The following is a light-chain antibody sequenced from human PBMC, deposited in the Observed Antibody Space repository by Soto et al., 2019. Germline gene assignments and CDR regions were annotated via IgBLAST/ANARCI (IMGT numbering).Light chain of an antibody. V-gene: IGKV1-39*01. CDR3: RQGYSTPWT. J-gene: IGKJ1*01. CDR2: AIS. Sequence: MQMTQSPSALSASVGDRVTITCRASQSVTTYYHCDQQKADEAPKLLIYAISNLQSGVSSRFSGSGSGTDFSLTINTLQPEDFATYYFRQGYSTPWTFGLGTKVDSK. CDR1: QSVTTY.